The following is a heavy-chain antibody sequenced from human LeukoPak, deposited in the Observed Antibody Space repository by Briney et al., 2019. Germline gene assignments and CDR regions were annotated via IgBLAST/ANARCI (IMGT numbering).Heavy chain of an antibody. CDR2: ISYDGSNK. CDR1: GFTFNSYA. J-gene: IGHJ5*02. CDR3: SSIHFP. Sequence: GGSLRLSCAASGFTFNSYAMHWVRQAPGKGLEWVAVISYDGSNKYYADSVKGRFTISRDNAKNTIYLQMNSLRAEDTAVYYCSSIHFPWGQGTLVTVSS. D-gene: IGHD2-2*02. V-gene: IGHV3-30-3*01.